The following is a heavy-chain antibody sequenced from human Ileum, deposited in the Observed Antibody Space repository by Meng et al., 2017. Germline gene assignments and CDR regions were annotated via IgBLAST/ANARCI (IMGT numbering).Heavy chain of an antibody. D-gene: IGHD4-17*01. V-gene: IGHV4-34*01. CDR1: GGSFSANY. CDR3: ARRAHYGDPPR. Sequence: QVQLQQWGAGLLKPSETLSLTCVVYGGSFSANYWTWIRQPPGKGLEWIGEINHSGSTYYNPSLKSRVTISVDTSTNQFSLKLISVTAADTAVYYCARRAHYGDPPRWGQGTLVTVSS. J-gene: IGHJ4*02. CDR2: INHSGST.